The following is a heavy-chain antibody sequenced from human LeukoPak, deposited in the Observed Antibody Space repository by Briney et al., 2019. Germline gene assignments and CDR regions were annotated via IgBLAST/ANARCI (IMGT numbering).Heavy chain of an antibody. Sequence: SETLSLTCTVSGGSISSYYWSWIRQPAGKGLEWIGRIYTGGSTNYNPSLKSRVTMSVDTSKNQFSLKLSSVTAADTAVYYCARDIPYRVDYYDFWSGYGGYYYYGMDVWGQGTTVTVSS. J-gene: IGHJ6*02. CDR1: GGSISSYY. CDR3: ARDIPYRVDYYDFWSGYGGYYYYGMDV. D-gene: IGHD3-3*01. CDR2: IYTGGST. V-gene: IGHV4-4*07.